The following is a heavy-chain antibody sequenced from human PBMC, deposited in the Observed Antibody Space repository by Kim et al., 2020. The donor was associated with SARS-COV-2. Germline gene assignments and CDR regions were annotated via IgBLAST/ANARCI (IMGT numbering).Heavy chain of an antibody. V-gene: IGHV4-34*01. Sequence: SETLSLTCAVYGGSFSGYYWSWIRQPPGKGLEWIGEINHSGSTNYNPSLRSRVTISVDTSKNQFSLKLSSVTAADTAVYYCARVTPLYCSGGSCYSVRYNYYGMDLWGQGTTVTVSS. D-gene: IGHD2-15*01. CDR2: INHSGST. CDR3: ARVTPLYCSGGSCYSVRYNYYGMDL. J-gene: IGHJ6*02. CDR1: GGSFSGYY.